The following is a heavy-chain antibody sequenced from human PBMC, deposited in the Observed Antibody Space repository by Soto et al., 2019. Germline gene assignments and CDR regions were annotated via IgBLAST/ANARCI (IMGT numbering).Heavy chain of an antibody. CDR1: DSSMSPYY. Sequence: QVHLQESGPRLVKPSETLSLTCSVSDSSMSPYYWTWFRQAPGKGLEWIGHLLYKGTAAYNPALKGRVTISLDTSKKQVFPKLSSVIAEDTAVYYCAREKDLILGGYAFGYWGPGTLVTVSS. CDR2: LLYKGTA. V-gene: IGHV4-59*01. J-gene: IGHJ3*01. CDR3: AREKDLILGGYAFGY. D-gene: IGHD1-26*01.